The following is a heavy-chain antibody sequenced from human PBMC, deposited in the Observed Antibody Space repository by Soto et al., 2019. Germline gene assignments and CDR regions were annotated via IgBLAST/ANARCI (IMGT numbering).Heavy chain of an antibody. CDR1: GGSIRNYY. CDR3: VRHAQWIIRAY. V-gene: IGHV4-59*08. J-gene: IGHJ4*02. Sequence: SETLSPTCTVSGGSIRNYYWSWIRQPPGKGLEWIGCIYYSGGTIYNPSLKSRLTMFVDTSKKQFSLKLSSVTAADTAVYYCVRHAQWIIRAYWGQGSLVTV. CDR2: IYYSGGT. D-gene: IGHD5-12*01.